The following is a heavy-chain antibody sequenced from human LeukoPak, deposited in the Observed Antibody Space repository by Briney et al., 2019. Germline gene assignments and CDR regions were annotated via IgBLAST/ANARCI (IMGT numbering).Heavy chain of an antibody. V-gene: IGHV4-59*12. J-gene: IGHJ4*02. D-gene: IGHD6-13*01. CDR1: GGSISSYY. CDR3: ARDQSAGYSTSGSSSWGRLGG. CDR2: IYYSGST. Sequence: PSETLSLTCTVSGGSISSYYWSWIRQPPGKGLEWIGYIYYSGSTNYNPSLKSRVTISVDTSKNQFSLKLSSVTAADTAVYYCARDQSAGYSTSGSSSWGRLGGWGQGTLVTVSS.